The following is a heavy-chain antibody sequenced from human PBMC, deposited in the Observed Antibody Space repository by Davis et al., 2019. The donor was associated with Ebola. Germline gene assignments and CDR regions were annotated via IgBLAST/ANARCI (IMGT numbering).Heavy chain of an antibody. CDR1: GFTFSGSA. CDR3: TGGSGSYRDH. Sequence: GESLKISCAASGFTFSGSAMHWVRQASGKGLEWVGRIRSKANSYATAYAASVKGRFTISRDDSKNTAYLQMNSLKTEDTAVYYCTGGSGSYRDHWGQGTLVTVSS. CDR2: IRSKANSYAT. J-gene: IGHJ4*02. D-gene: IGHD1-26*01. V-gene: IGHV3-73*01.